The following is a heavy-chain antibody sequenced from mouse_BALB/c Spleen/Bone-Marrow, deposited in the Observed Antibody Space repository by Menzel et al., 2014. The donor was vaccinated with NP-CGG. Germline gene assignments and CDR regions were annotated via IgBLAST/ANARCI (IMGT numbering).Heavy chain of an antibody. D-gene: IGHD4-1*01. CDR3: TRQRNWDHYAMDY. CDR1: GFTFSTYG. J-gene: IGHJ4*01. V-gene: IGHV5-6*01. CDR2: ISSGGGYT. Sequence: EVQLVGSGGDLVKPGGSLKLSCAASGFTFSTYGMSWVRQTPDKRLEWVATISSGGGYTYYPDSVKGRFTISRDNANNTLYLQMSSLKSEDTAMYYCTRQRNWDHYAMDYWGQGTSVTVSS.